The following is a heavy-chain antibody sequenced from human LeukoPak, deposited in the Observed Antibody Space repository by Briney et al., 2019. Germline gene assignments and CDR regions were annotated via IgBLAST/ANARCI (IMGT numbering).Heavy chain of an antibody. D-gene: IGHD5/OR15-5a*01. CDR3: ARDPSNSVGRHIFFDY. V-gene: IGHV1-18*01. CDR1: GFTFSSYW. CDR2: ISTYDGTT. J-gene: IGHJ4*02. Sequence: PGGSLRLSCATSGFTFSSYWISWVRQAPGHGLEWVGWISTYDGTTNYAQNLQGRVTITTDSSTNTVSMELRSLRSDDTAVYYCARDPSNSVGRHIFFDYWGQGTLLTVSS.